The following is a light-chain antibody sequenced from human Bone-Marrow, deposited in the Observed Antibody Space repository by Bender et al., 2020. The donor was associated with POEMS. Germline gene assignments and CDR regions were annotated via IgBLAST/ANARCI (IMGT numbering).Light chain of an antibody. CDR3: QVWDSTTNRPV. Sequence: ARITCGGDNIGSKTVHWYQQRPGQAPVVVIYYDSDRPSGIPERFSGSNSGNTATLTISRVEAGDEADYCCQVWDSTTNRPVFGGGTKLTVL. CDR1: NIGSKT. J-gene: IGLJ2*01. V-gene: IGLV3-21*01. CDR2: YDS.